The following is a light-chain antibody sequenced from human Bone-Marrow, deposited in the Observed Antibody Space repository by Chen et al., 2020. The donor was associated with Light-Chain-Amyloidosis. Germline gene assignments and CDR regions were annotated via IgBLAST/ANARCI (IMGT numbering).Light chain of an antibody. CDR2: HDR. CDR1: NIGTVS. V-gene: IGLV3-21*04. Sequence: SYVLTQPPSVSVAPGTTATLTCGGGNIGTVSVHWDQQKPGQAPVLVISHDRDRPAGIPERIAGSVSVKTATLTISRVKAGDEADYYCQQYDIPRDLYVFGPGTQVTVL. J-gene: IGLJ1*01. CDR3: QQYDIPRDLYV.